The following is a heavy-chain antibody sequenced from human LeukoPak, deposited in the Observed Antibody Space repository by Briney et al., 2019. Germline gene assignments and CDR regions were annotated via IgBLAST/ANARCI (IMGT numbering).Heavy chain of an antibody. D-gene: IGHD1-26*01. J-gene: IGHJ4*02. CDR3: ARDHSGSFWTFDY. Sequence: GASVKVSCKTSGYAFTSHAITWVRQVPGRGLEWLGWISSSSGNTNYAHNVRGRVTMTTDTSTSTAYMELRSLRSDDTAIYYCARDHSGSFWTFDYWGQGSLVTVSS. V-gene: IGHV1-18*04. CDR2: ISSSSGNT. CDR1: GYAFTSHA.